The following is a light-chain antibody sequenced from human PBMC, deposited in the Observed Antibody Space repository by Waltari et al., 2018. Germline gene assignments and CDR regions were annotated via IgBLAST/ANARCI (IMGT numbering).Light chain of an antibody. CDR3: QQYYSSPPA. V-gene: IGKV2-28*01. Sequence: DIVMTQSPLSLPVTPGEPASISCRSSQSLVESNGYTYLDWYLQKPGQSPQLLIYLVSNRASGVPDRFSGSGSGTDFTLTISSLQAEDVAVYYCQQYYSSPPAFGQGTKLEIQ. J-gene: IGKJ2*01. CDR2: LVS. CDR1: QSLVESNGYTY.